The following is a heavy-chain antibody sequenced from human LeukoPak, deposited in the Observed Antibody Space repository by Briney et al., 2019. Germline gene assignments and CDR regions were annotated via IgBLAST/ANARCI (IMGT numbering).Heavy chain of an antibody. J-gene: IGHJ4*02. CDR3: ARYASASYYFDY. V-gene: IGHV4-38-2*02. CDR2: IHYSGGT. CDR1: GYSISSGYF. D-gene: IGHD2-8*01. Sequence: PSETLSLTCTVSGYSISSGYFWGWIRQPPGTGLEWIGFIHYSGGTNYNPSFKSRITISVDTSKNQFSLKLSSVTAADTAVYYCARYASASYYFDYWGQGTLVTVSS.